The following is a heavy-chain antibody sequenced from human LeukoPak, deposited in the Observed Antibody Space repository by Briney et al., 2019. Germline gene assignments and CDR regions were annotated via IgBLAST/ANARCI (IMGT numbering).Heavy chain of an antibody. Sequence: GGSLRPSCAASGLNFRKSWMTWVRQAPGRGLEWVASIRDDGSENFYVDSVKGRFTISRDNAKNSLYLQMNGLRAEDTAVYYCTNWGDAWGLDFWGQGILVSVSS. D-gene: IGHD7-27*01. CDR2: IRDDGSEN. CDR3: TNWGDAWGLDF. J-gene: IGHJ4*02. CDR1: GLNFRKSW. V-gene: IGHV3-7*01.